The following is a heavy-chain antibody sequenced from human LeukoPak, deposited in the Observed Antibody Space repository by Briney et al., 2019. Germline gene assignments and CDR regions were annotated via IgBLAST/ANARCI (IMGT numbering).Heavy chain of an antibody. CDR2: IKHASSST. D-gene: IGHD2-2*01. Sequence: GGSLRLSCAASGVTFSNYWMHWVRQAPGNGLEWFSRIKHASSSTSYVNSVKGRFTISRDNPKNPIYLQTNSLTAEDTAVYYCARDGYCSSTSCYYFDYWGQGTLVTVSS. CDR1: GVTFSNYW. V-gene: IGHV3-74*01. J-gene: IGHJ4*02. CDR3: ARDGYCSSTSCYYFDY.